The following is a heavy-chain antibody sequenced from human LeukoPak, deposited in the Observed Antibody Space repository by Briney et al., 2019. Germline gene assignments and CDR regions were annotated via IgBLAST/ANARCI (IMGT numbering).Heavy chain of an antibody. CDR3: ASWGEGALDN. CDR1: GFTFSSYS. V-gene: IGHV3-48*01. CDR2: ISTSTTTI. D-gene: IGHD1-26*01. Sequence: GGSLRLSCEASGFTFSSYSMNWVRQAPGKGLEWISYISTSTTTIYYANSVEGRFTISRDNAKKSLYLQMNSLRVEDTGVYYCASWGEGALDNWGQGTLVTVSS. J-gene: IGHJ4*02.